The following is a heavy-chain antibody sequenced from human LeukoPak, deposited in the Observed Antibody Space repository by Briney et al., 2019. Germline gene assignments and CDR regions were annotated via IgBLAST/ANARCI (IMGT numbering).Heavy chain of an antibody. CDR2: IYYSGST. J-gene: IGHJ6*02. Sequence: SETLSLTCTVSGGSISSYYWSWIRQPPGKGLEWIGYIYYSGSTNYNPSLKSRVTISVDTSKNQFSLKLSSVTAADTAVYYCAREWDYSSTSYYYGMDVWGQGTTVTVSS. V-gene: IGHV4-59*01. CDR1: GGSISSYY. CDR3: AREWDYSSTSYYYGMDV. D-gene: IGHD2-2*01.